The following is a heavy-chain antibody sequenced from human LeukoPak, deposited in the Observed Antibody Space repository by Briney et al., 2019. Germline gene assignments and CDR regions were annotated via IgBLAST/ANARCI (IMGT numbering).Heavy chain of an antibody. CDR1: GFTFSSYG. CDR3: ARAGESHYYYYMDV. J-gene: IGHJ6*03. Sequence: GGSLRLSCAASGFTFSSYGMRWVRQAPGKGLEWVAVIWYDGSNKYYADSVKGRFTISRDNSKNTLYLQMNSLRAEDTAVYYCARAGESHYYYYMDVWGKGTTVTVSS. V-gene: IGHV3-33*01. CDR2: IWYDGSNK.